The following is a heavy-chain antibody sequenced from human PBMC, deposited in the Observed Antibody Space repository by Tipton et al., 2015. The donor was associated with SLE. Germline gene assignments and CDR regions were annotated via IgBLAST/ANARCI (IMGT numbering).Heavy chain of an antibody. CDR3: AKEGDNTGWYWYFDL. Sequence: QSGAEVKKPGASVKISCKASGYTFNQYYIQWVRQAPGQGLEWMGRINPYSGATVYAQKFQDRVTMTRDTSINTAYMELSRLRSDDTAVYYCAKEGDNTGWYWYFDLWGRGTPVTVSS. CDR2: INPYSGAT. V-gene: IGHV1-2*06. D-gene: IGHD6-19*01. J-gene: IGHJ2*01. CDR1: GYTFNQYY.